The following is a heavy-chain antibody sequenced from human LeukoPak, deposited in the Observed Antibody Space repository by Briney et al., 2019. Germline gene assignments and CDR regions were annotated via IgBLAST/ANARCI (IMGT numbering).Heavy chain of an antibody. J-gene: IGHJ4*02. D-gene: IGHD3-10*01. CDR1: GYSFGRSW. V-gene: IGHV5-51*01. CDR2: TYPGDSDT. CDR3: ARLDGSGSSYHNFDY. Sequence: GEALKISWKASGYSFGRSWIAWVRQMPGKGLECRGITYPGDSDTRYSPSFQGQVTISADKSIRTAYLQWSSLKASDPAMYYCARLDGSGSSYHNFDYWGQGTLVTVSS.